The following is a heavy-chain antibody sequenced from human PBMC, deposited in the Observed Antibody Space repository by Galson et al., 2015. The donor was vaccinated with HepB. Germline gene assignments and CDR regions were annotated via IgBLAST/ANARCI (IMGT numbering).Heavy chain of an antibody. CDR3: ARVHPEYTSGWYRQALYYFDS. V-gene: IGHV3-11*01. D-gene: IGHD6-19*01. Sequence: SLRLSCAASGLTLSGYTMSWVRQSPGRGLQWVSYISTNGATTYSADSVKGRFTISRDNSKNTLSLQKTGLTADDTAIYYCARVHPEYTSGWYRQALYYFDSWGQGTLVAVSS. CDR2: ISTNGATT. J-gene: IGHJ4*02. CDR1: GLTLSGYT.